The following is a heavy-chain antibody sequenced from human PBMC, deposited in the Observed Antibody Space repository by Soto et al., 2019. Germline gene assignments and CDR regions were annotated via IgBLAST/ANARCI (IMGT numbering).Heavy chain of an antibody. J-gene: IGHJ4*02. CDR3: ARDHPYRDNWAFDN. Sequence: PSETLSLTCTVSGGSISNYYWSWIRHPPGKKLEWIGYIYYSGKIIYNPSLKSRATISMDKSRNQISLTLRSVTAADTAVYYCARDHPYRDNWAFDNWGQGAQVTVSS. CDR1: GGSISNYY. CDR2: IYYSGKI. V-gene: IGHV4-59*12. D-gene: IGHD3-16*02.